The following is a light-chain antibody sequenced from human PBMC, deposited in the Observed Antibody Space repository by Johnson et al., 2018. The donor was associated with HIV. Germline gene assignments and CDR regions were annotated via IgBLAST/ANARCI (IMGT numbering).Light chain of an antibody. CDR3: ATWDASLRANV. V-gene: IGLV1-51*01. Sequence: QSVLTQPPSVSAAPGQKVTISCSGSSSNIGNNYVSWYQQLPGTAPKLLIYDNNKRPSGIPDRFSGSKSVASATLDITGLQSGAEGDYYCATWDASLRANVFGPGTKGTV. CDR2: DNN. CDR1: SSNIGNNY. J-gene: IGLJ1*01.